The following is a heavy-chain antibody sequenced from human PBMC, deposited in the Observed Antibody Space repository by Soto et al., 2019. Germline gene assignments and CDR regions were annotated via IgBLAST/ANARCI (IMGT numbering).Heavy chain of an antibody. CDR1: GGSISSGGYY. J-gene: IGHJ4*02. CDR2: IYYSGST. CDR3: AREPITAMPTGFDY. D-gene: IGHD5-18*01. V-gene: IGHV4-31*03. Sequence: SSETLSLTCTVSGGSISSGGYYWSWIRQHPGKGLEWIGYIYYSGSTYYNPSLKSRVTISVDTSKNQFSLKLSSVTAADTAVYYCAREPITAMPTGFDYWGQGTLVTVSS.